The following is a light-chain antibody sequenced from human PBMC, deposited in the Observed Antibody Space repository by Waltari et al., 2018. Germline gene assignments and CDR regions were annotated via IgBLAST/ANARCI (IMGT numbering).Light chain of an antibody. J-gene: IGKJ4*01. V-gene: IGKV3-20*01. CDR2: GAS. Sequence: EIVLTQSPGTLSLSPGERATLSCRASQTVRTTYLAWYQKTPGQAPTPLSYGASSRATGIPYRFSGIGSGTDFSLTISSLEPEDFAVYYCQQYDISPLTFGGGTKVEIK. CDR1: QTVRTTY. CDR3: QQYDISPLT.